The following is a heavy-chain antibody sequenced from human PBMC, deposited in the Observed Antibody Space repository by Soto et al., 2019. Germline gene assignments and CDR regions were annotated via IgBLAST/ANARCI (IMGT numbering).Heavy chain of an antibody. CDR2: INPNSGGT. V-gene: IGHV1-2*04. J-gene: IGHJ4*02. D-gene: IGHD3-22*01. Sequence: ASVKVSCKASGYTFTGYYMHWVRQAPGQGLEWMGWINPNSGGTNYAQKFQGWVTMTRDTSISTAYMELSRLRSDDTAVYYCARGQRWLSPRREYYFDYWGQGTLVTVS. CDR3: ARGQRWLSPRREYYFDY. CDR1: GYTFTGYY.